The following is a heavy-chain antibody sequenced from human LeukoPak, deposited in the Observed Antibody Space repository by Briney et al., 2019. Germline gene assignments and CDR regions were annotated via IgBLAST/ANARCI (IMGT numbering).Heavy chain of an antibody. CDR1: GFTFSNYN. CDR3: ARLKVAVTGTGRYYYYGMDV. D-gene: IGHD6-19*01. V-gene: IGHV3-21*01. CDR2: ISSSSSYI. Sequence: GGSLRLSCAASGFTFSNYNMNWVRQAPGKGLEWVSSISSSSSYIYYADSVKGRFTISRDNARYSLYLQMNSLRAEDTAVYYCARLKVAVTGTGRYYYYGMDVWGQGTTVTVSS. J-gene: IGHJ6*02.